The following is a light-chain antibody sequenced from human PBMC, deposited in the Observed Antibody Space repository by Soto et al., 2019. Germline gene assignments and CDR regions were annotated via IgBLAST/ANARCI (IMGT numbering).Light chain of an antibody. Sequence: QSPGTMSLSPGERATLSCRASQTISSNYLAWYQQKPGQAPRLLIYGASGRATGIPDRCSGSGSGTDFTLTISRLEPEDFAVYYCQQYTSSLITFGQGTRLEIK. CDR1: QTISSNY. V-gene: IGKV3-20*01. CDR3: QQYTSSLIT. J-gene: IGKJ5*01. CDR2: GAS.